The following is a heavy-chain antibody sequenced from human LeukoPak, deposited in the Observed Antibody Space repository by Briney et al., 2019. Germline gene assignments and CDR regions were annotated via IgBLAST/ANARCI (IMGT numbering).Heavy chain of an antibody. D-gene: IGHD3-3*01. CDR1: GFTLSSHG. CDR3: AKESTYYDFWSGYPSGYYYMDV. Sequence: GRSLTLSCAASGFTLSSHGMHWVRQAPGKGLEWVAVIWNDGSKKYYADSVKGRFTVSRDNSKNTLYLQMNSLRAEDTAVYYCAKESTYYDFWSGYPSGYYYMDVWGKGTTVTVSS. V-gene: IGHV3-33*06. J-gene: IGHJ6*03. CDR2: IWNDGSKK.